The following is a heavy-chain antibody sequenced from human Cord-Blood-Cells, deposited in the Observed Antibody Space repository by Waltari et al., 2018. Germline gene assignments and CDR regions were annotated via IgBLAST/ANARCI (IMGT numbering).Heavy chain of an antibody. J-gene: IGHJ4*02. D-gene: IGHD6-13*01. Sequence: QVQLVQSGAEVKKPGSSVKVSCKASGGTFSSYSISWLRQAPGQGLEWMGGIIPIFGTANYAQKFQGRVTITADESTSTAYMELSSLRSEDTAVYYCARDRWNQKQQLVWGLFDYWGQGTLVTVSS. CDR1: GGTFSSYS. CDR3: ARDRWNQKQQLVWGLFDY. CDR2: IIPIFGTA. V-gene: IGHV1-69*01.